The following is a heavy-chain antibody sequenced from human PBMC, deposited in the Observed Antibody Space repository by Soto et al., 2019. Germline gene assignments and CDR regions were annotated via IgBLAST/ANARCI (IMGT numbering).Heavy chain of an antibody. V-gene: IGHV3-7*03. CDR2: IKQDGSEN. CDR3: ARDGPFISVAAPAFQYAMDV. D-gene: IGHD6-19*01. CDR1: SFTFSSYW. J-gene: IGHJ6*02. Sequence: DVRLVESGGGLVQPGGSLRLSCAASSFTFSSYWLSWVRQAPGKGLEWVATIKQDGSENYYVDSVKGRFTISRDIAMNSLYLQMSGLRADDTAVYYCARDGPFISVAAPAFQYAMDVWGQGTTVTVS.